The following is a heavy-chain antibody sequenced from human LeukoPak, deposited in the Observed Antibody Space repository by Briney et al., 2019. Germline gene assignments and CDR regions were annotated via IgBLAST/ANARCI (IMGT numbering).Heavy chain of an antibody. CDR3: AREIADILTRGWDLDL. Sequence: GGSLRLSCAASGFTFSNSDMHWVRQATGKGLEWVSAIGRGGDTYYAGSVKGRFTISRENAKNSLYLQMSSLSEGDTAVYYCAREIADILTRGWDLDLWGRGTLLTVSS. CDR1: GFTFSNSD. J-gene: IGHJ2*01. D-gene: IGHD3-9*01. CDR2: IGRGGDT. V-gene: IGHV3-13*01.